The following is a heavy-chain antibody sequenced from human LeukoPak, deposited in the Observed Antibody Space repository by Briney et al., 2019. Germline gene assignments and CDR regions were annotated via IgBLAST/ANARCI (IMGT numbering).Heavy chain of an antibody. Sequence: SETLPLTCAVYGGSFSGYYWSWIRQPPGKGLEWTGEINHSGSTNYNPSLKSRVTISVDTSKNQFSLKLSSVTAADTAVYYCARVDCSSTSCYKPDAFDIWGQGTMVTVSS. CDR1: GGSFSGYY. D-gene: IGHD2-2*02. V-gene: IGHV4-34*01. CDR2: INHSGST. CDR3: ARVDCSSTSCYKPDAFDI. J-gene: IGHJ3*02.